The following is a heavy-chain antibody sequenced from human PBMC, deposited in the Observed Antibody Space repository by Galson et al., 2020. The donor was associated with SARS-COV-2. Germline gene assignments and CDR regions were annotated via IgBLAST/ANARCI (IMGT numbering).Heavy chain of an antibody. J-gene: IGHJ2*01. V-gene: IGHV4-59*01. CDR1: GGSISSYY. Sequence: SETLSLTCTVSGGSISSYYWSWIRQPPGKGLEWIGYIYYSGSTNYNPSLKSRVTISVDTSKNQFSLKLSSVTAADTAVYYCARSPRSTVTDWYFDLWGRGTLVTVSS. CDR3: ARSPRSTVTDWYFDL. D-gene: IGHD4-17*01. CDR2: IYYSGST.